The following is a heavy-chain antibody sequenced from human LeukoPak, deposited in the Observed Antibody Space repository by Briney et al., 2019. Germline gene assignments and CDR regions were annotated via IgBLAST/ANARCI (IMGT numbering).Heavy chain of an antibody. CDR2: ISSSSSYI. V-gene: IGHV3-21*01. Sequence: PGGSLRLSCAASGFTFSSYSMNWVRQAPGKGLEWASSISSSSSYIYYADSVKGRFTISRDNAKNSLYLQMNSLRAEDTAVYYCAREIYGSGSYYNENYFDYWGQGTLVTVSS. CDR3: AREIYGSGSYYNENYFDY. J-gene: IGHJ4*02. CDR1: GFTFSSYS. D-gene: IGHD3-10*01.